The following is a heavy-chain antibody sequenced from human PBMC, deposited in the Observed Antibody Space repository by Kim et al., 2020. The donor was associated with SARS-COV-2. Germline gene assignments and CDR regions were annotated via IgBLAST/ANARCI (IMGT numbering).Heavy chain of an antibody. CDR3: ARGTLVATISGPWFDP. CDR2: IYHSGST. CDR1: GGSISSGGYS. J-gene: IGHJ5*02. V-gene: IGHV4-30-2*01. D-gene: IGHD5-12*01. Sequence: TLSLTCAVSGGSISSGGYSWSWIRQPPGKGLEWIGYIYHSGSTYYNPSLKSRVTISVDRSKNQFSLKLSSVTAADTAVYYCARGTLVATISGPWFDPWGQGTLVTVSS.